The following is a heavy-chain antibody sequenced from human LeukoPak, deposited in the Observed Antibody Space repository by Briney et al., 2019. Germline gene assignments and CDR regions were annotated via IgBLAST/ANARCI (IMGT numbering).Heavy chain of an antibody. CDR2: ISYDGSNK. CDR3: AKPRTLGTGYRGYFDY. V-gene: IGHV3-30*18. CDR1: GFTFSSYG. J-gene: IGHJ4*02. Sequence: QPGRSLRLSCAASGFTFSSYGMHWVRQAPGNGLDWVAVISYDGSNKYYADSVKGRFTISRDNSKNTLYLQMNSLRAEDTAVYYCAKPRTLGTGYRGYFDYWGQGTLVTVSS. D-gene: IGHD1-1*01.